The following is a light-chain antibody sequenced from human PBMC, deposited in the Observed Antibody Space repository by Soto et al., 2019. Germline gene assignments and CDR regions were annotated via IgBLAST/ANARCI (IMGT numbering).Light chain of an antibody. CDR1: QGISSY. J-gene: IGKJ5*01. Sequence: DIQLTQSPSFLSASVGDRVTITCRASQGISSYLAWYQQKAGKAPKLLIYTASTLQSGVPSRFSGSGSGTEFTLTISSLQPEDFATYYCHQLNSYLITFGQGTRLEIK. V-gene: IGKV1-9*01. CDR3: HQLNSYLIT. CDR2: TAS.